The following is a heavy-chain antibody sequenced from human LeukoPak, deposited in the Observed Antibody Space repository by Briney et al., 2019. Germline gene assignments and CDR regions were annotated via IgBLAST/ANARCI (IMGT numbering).Heavy chain of an antibody. CDR2: INPNTGDT. J-gene: IGHJ4*02. D-gene: IGHD6-25*01. Sequence: ASVKVSCKASGYPFIDYYLHWVRQAPGQGLEWMGCINPNTGDTNSAQNFQGRVTMTRDTSISTAYMELSRLRSDDTAVYYCAKTKKRVFEAAAGAPYYFDYWGQGTLVTVSS. V-gene: IGHV1-2*02. CDR3: AKTKKRVFEAAAGAPYYFDY. CDR1: GYPFIDYY.